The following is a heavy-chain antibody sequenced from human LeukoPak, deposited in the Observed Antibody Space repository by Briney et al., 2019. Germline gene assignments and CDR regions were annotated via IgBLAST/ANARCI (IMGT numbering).Heavy chain of an antibody. CDR1: GFTFDDYG. D-gene: IGHD3-22*01. V-gene: IGHV3-20*04. CDR3: ARDLFGYYSLDF. Sequence: GGSLRLSCAASGFTFDDYGMSWVRQAPGKGLEWVSDINWNGGSTSYADSVKGRFTISRDNAKNSLYLQMNSLRAEDTAVYYCARDLFGYYSLDFWGQGTLVTVSS. J-gene: IGHJ4*02. CDR2: INWNGGST.